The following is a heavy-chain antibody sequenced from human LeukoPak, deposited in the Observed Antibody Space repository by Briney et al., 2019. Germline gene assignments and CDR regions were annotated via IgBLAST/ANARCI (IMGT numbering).Heavy chain of an antibody. CDR3: ARNSGWYGIS. CDR1: GFTSSTYA. Sequence: GGSLRLSCAASGFTSSTYAMSWVRQTPGKGLEWVAATSSSDAGTYHADSVRGRFTISRDNYKNTLYLQLTSLSDDDTAVYFCARNSGWYGISWGQGTLVIVSS. V-gene: IGHV3-23*01. J-gene: IGHJ4*02. D-gene: IGHD6-19*01. CDR2: TSSSDAGT.